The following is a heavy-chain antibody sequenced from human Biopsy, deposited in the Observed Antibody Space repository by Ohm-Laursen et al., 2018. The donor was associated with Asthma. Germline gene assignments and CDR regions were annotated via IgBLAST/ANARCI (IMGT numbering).Heavy chain of an antibody. V-gene: IGHV3-11*01. CDR3: ARDSYSSGLYDDFES. CDR2: INGKSNSI. CDR1: GFTFSDYY. Sequence: SLRLSRAASGFTFSDYYMSWIRQAPGKGLEWISYINGKSNSIEYADSVKGRFTISRDNAKNSLYLQMNSLRAEDTAVYYCARDSYSSGLYDDFESWGQGTLVTVSS. D-gene: IGHD6-19*01. J-gene: IGHJ4*02.